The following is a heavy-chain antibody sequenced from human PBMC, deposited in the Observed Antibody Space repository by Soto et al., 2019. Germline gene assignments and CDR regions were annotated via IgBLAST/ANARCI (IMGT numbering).Heavy chain of an antibody. V-gene: IGHV1-18*01. CDR3: ARGDCTNGVCYNNWFDP. Sequence: ASVKVSCKASGYTFTSYGISWVRQAPGQGLEWMGWISAYNGNTNYAQKLQGRVTMTTDTSTSTAYMELSSLRSEDTAVYYCARGDCTNGVCYNNWFDPWGQGTLVTVSS. CDR2: ISAYNGNT. J-gene: IGHJ5*02. CDR1: GYTFTSYG. D-gene: IGHD2-8*01.